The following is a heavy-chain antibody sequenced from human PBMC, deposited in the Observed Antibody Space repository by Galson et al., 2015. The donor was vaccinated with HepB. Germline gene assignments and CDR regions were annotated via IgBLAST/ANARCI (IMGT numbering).Heavy chain of an antibody. D-gene: IGHD6-19*01. CDR1: GYIFTSYC. CDR3: TSRPDQWLGPFDY. Sequence: SVKVSCKASGYIFTSYCVNWVRQAPGQGLEWLGWINTKTGDLSYAPGFTGRSVFSLDTSVSTAYLQITNLKAEDTAVYYCTSRPDQWLGPFDYWGQGTLITVSS. CDR2: INTKTGDL. J-gene: IGHJ4*02. V-gene: IGHV7-4-1*02.